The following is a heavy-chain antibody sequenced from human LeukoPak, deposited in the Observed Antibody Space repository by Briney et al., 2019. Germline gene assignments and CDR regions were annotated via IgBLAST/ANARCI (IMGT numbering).Heavy chain of an antibody. D-gene: IGHD6-13*01. Sequence: PGGSLRLSCAASGFTFSSYAMHWVRQAPGKGLEYVSAISSNGGSTYYANSVKGRFTISRDNSKNTLYLQMGSLRAEDMAVYYCARDPFKQQLAGNNYYYYYMDVWGKGTTVTVSS. V-gene: IGHV3-64*01. CDR3: ARDPFKQQLAGNNYYYYYMDV. J-gene: IGHJ6*03. CDR1: GFTFSSYA. CDR2: ISSNGGST.